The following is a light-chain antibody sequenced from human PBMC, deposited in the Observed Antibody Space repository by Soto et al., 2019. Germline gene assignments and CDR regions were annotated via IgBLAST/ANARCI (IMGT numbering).Light chain of an antibody. Sequence: DIQMTQSPSTLSASVGDRVTITCRASQSLRGWLAWYQQRPGKAPKALIYDASTLASGVPSRFNGSGSGTEFTLTISSLQPDDFATYYCQQYNSYHTFGQGTRLEIK. CDR2: DAS. CDR1: QSLRGW. J-gene: IGKJ5*01. V-gene: IGKV1-5*01. CDR3: QQYNSYHT.